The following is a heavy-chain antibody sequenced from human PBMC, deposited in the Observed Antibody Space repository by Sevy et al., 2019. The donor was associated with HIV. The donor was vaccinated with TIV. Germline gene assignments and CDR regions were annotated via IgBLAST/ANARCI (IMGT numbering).Heavy chain of an antibody. J-gene: IGHJ6*03. Sequence: GGSLRLSCTASGFTFGDYAMSWFRQAPGKGLEWVGFIRSKAYGGTTENAASVKGRFTISRDDSKSIAYLQMKSLKTEDTAAYYCTRGPRRSGYDPSYFYYMDVWGKGTTVTVSS. CDR3: TRGPRRSGYDPSYFYYMDV. CDR2: IRSKAYGGTT. D-gene: IGHD3-3*01. CDR1: GFTFGDYA. V-gene: IGHV3-49*03.